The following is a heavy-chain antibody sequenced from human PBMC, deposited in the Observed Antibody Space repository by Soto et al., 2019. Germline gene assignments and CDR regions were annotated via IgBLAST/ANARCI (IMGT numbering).Heavy chain of an antibody. CDR2: IYYRGST. CDR3: ARSLRQYYYYYYMDV. CDR1: GGSISSYY. J-gene: IGHJ6*03. V-gene: IGHV4-59*01. D-gene: IGHD3-16*02. Sequence: QVQLQESGPGLVKPSETLSLTCTVSGGSISSYYWSWIRQPPGKGLEWIGYIYYRGSTNYNPSLNSRVPISVDTSKNQFSLKLSSVTAADTAVYYCARSLRQYYYYYYMDVWGKGTTVTVSS.